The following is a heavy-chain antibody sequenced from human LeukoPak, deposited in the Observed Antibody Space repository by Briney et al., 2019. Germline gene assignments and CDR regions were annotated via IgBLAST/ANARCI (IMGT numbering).Heavy chain of an antibody. D-gene: IGHD6-19*01. V-gene: IGHV4-39*07. J-gene: IGHJ4*02. Sequence: SETLSLTCAVYGGSISTSRYYWGWLRQPPGTGLEWIGSMHYSGSTYYNPSLKSRVTMSIDTSKNQFSLKLSSVTAADTAIYYCARPFLRFSSGWHFDYWGQGILVTVSS. CDR2: MHYSGST. CDR1: GGSISTSRYY. CDR3: ARPFLRFSSGWHFDY.